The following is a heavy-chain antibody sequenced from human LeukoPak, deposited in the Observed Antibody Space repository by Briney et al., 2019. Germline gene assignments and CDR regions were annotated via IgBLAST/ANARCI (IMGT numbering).Heavy chain of an antibody. V-gene: IGHV3-33*01. CDR3: ARLASYGGNSIFDY. CDR2: IWYDGSNK. D-gene: IGHD4-23*01. Sequence: PGRSLRLSCAASGFTFSSYGMHWVRQAPGKGLEWVAVIWYDGSNKYYADSVKGRFTISRDNSKNTLYLQMNSLRAEDTAAYYCARLASYGGNSIFDYWGQGTLVTVSS. J-gene: IGHJ4*02. CDR1: GFTFSSYG.